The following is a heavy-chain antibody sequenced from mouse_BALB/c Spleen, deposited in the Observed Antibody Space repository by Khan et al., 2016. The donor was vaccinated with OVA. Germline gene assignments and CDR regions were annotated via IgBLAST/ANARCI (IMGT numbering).Heavy chain of an antibody. Sequence: EVKLQESGPELVKPGTSMKMSCKASGSSFTGYTLNWVKQSHGKNLEWIGLINPYNGDTNYNQKFKGKATLTVDKSSRTAYMELLSLTSEDSAVYYCARRDCYYVHWYFDVWGAGTTVTVSS. CDR2: INPYNGDT. V-gene: IGHV1-19*01. CDR1: GSSFTGYT. D-gene: IGHD2-3*01. CDR3: ARRDCYYVHWYFDV. J-gene: IGHJ1*01.